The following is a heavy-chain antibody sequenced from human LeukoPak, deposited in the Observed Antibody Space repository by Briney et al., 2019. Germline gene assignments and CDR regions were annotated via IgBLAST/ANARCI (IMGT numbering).Heavy chain of an antibody. D-gene: IGHD3-3*01. CDR1: GFTFSSYA. V-gene: IGHV3-23*01. Sequence: PGGSLRLSCAASGFTFSSYAMSWVRQAPGKGLEWVSAISGSGGSTYYADSVKGRFPISRDNSKETLYLQMNSLRAEDTAVYYCAKDGPSYYDFWSGYYDYWGQGTLVTVSS. J-gene: IGHJ4*02. CDR2: ISGSGGST. CDR3: AKDGPSYYDFWSGYYDY.